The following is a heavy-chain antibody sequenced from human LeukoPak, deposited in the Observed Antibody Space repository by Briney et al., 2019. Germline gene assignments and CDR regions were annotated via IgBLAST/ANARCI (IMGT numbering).Heavy chain of an antibody. CDR3: AKDGGLWVSAHWGDS. Sequence: PGGPLRLSGAASGFTFSSYTRSGFRQAPGKGLEWVSTITTSDGNTYYADSVKGRFTVSRDNSKNTLYLQMNSLRAEDTAVYYCAKDGGLWVSAHWGDSWGRGTLVTVSS. D-gene: IGHD7-27*01. J-gene: IGHJ4*02. CDR1: GFTFSSYT. CDR2: ITTSDGNT. V-gene: IGHV3-23*01.